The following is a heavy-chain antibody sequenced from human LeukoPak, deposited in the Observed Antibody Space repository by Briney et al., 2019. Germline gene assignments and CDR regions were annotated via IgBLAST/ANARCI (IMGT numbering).Heavy chain of an antibody. D-gene: IGHD6-13*01. V-gene: IGHV1-8*01. CDR2: MNPNSGNT. J-gene: IGHJ5*02. CDR3: ARGPLRLGGSWYPSWFDP. Sequence: ASVKVSCKASGYTFTSYDINWVRQATGQRLEWMGWMNPNSGNTGYAQKFQGRVTMTRNTSISTAYMELSSLRSEDTAVYYCARGPLRLGGSWYPSWFDPWGQGTLVTVSS. CDR1: GYTFTSYD.